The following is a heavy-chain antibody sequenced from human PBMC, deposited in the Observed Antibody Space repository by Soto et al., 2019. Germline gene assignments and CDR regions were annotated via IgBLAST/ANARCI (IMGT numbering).Heavy chain of an antibody. CDR3: AIYEPLHPLGAFDI. D-gene: IGHD3-16*01. CDR1: GFTVSSNY. V-gene: IGHV3-66*01. CDR2: IYSGGST. Sequence: GSLRLSCAASGFTVSSNYMSWVRQAPGKGLEWVSVIYSGGSTYYADSVKGRFTISRDNSKNTLYLQMNSLRAEDTAVYYCAIYEPLHPLGAFDIWCQGIMVTVS. J-gene: IGHJ3*02.